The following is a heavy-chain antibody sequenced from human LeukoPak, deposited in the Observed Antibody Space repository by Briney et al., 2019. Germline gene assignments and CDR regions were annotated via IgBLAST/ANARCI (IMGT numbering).Heavy chain of an antibody. CDR2: IIPIFGTA. J-gene: IGHJ4*02. D-gene: IGHD3-3*01. V-gene: IGHV1-69*05. CDR3: ARDASAYYDFWSGLDY. Sequence: SVKVSCKASGGTFSSYAISWVRQAPGQGLEWMGGIIPIFGTANYAQKFQGRVTITTDESTSTAYMELSSLRSEDTAVYYCARDASAYYDFWSGLDYWGQGTLVTVSS. CDR1: GGTFSSYA.